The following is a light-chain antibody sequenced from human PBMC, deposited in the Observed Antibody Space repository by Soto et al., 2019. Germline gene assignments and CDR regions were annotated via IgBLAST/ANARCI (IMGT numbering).Light chain of an antibody. J-gene: IGKJ5*01. V-gene: IGKV1-9*01. Sequence: DIQLTQSPSFLSASVGDRVTITCRASQGISSYLAWYQQKPGKAPKLLIYAASTLQSGVPSRFSGSGSGTEFTLTISSLQPEDFATYYCQQLNRYPSITFGQGTRLEIK. CDR3: QQLNRYPSIT. CDR1: QGISSY. CDR2: AAS.